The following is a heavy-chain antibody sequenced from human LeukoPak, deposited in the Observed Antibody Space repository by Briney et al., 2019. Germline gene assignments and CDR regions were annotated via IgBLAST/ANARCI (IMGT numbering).Heavy chain of an antibody. CDR3: ARASWFFDY. Sequence: SETLSLTCAVYGGSFSGYYWSWIRQPPGKGLEWIGEINHSGSTNYNPSLKSRVTISVDTSKNRFSLKLSSVTAADTAVYYCARASWFFDYWGQGTLVTVSS. D-gene: IGHD3-22*01. CDR2: INHSGST. V-gene: IGHV4-34*01. CDR1: GGSFSGYY. J-gene: IGHJ4*02.